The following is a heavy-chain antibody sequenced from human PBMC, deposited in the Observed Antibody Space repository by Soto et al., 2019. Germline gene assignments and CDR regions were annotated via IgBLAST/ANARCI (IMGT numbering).Heavy chain of an antibody. CDR3: VRDGTKTLRDWFDP. J-gene: IGHJ5*02. Sequence: SETLSLTCTVSGASISGFYWSWIRKSAGKGLEWIGRIYATGTTDYNPSLKSRVMMSVDTSKKQFSLKLRPVTAADTAVYYCVRDGTKTLRDWFDPWGHGISVTVSS. CDR2: IYATGTT. V-gene: IGHV4-4*07. D-gene: IGHD1-1*01. CDR1: GASISGFY.